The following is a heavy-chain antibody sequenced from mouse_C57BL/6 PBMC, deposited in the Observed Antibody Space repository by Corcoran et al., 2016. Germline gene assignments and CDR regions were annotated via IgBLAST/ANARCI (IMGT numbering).Heavy chain of an antibody. Sequence: QIQLVQSGPELKKPGETVKISCKASGYTFTTYGMSWVKQAPGKGLKWMGWINTYSGVPTYADDFKGRFAFSLETSASTAYLQINNLKNEDTATYFCANIYYYGSPDYAMDYWGQGTSVTVSS. D-gene: IGHD1-1*01. V-gene: IGHV9-3*01. CDR2: INTYSGVP. CDR3: ANIYYYGSPDYAMDY. J-gene: IGHJ4*01. CDR1: GYTFTTYG.